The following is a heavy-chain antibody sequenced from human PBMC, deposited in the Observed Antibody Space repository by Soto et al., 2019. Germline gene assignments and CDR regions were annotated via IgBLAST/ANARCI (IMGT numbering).Heavy chain of an antibody. Sequence: QVQLVESGGGVVQPGRSLRLSCAASGFIFSSYGMHWVRQTPDKGLEWVALISHDGSKQYYADSVQGRFTISRDNSNKNTMYLQMNSLGTEDTAMYYCAKDRGRGSGTYYHYWGQGTLVTVSS. J-gene: IGHJ4*02. CDR2: ISHDGSKQ. D-gene: IGHD3-10*01. CDR1: GFIFSSYG. V-gene: IGHV3-30*18. CDR3: AKDRGRGSGTYYHY.